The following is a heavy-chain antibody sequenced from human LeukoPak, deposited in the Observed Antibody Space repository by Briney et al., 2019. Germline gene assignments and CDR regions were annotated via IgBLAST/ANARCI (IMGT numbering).Heavy chain of an antibody. CDR3: ARLQTGGVMSY. CDR2: ISAYNGNT. Sequence: ASVTVSFTASGYTFTIYGISWVRQAPGQGKEWMGWISAYNGNTNYAQKLQGRVTMTTDTSTSTAYMELRSLRSDDTAVYYCARLQTGGVMSYWGQGTLVTVSS. D-gene: IGHD3-16*01. J-gene: IGHJ4*02. CDR1: GYTFTIYG. V-gene: IGHV1-18*01.